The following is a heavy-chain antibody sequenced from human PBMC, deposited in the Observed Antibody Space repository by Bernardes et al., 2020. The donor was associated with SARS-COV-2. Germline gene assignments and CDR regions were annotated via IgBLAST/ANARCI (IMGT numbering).Heavy chain of an antibody. J-gene: IGHJ4*01. CDR3: ARDRGNYYEKDFDF. CDR2: ISSSTLYM. CDR1: GFTFSTYS. Sequence: GSLRLSCTASGFTFSTYSMSWVRQAPGTGLEWVSSISSSTLYMYYADSVKGRFTVSRDNVLNSLYLQMNSLRADDTAVYYCARDRGNYYEKDFDFWGRGTLVTVSS. D-gene: IGHD1-26*01. V-gene: IGHV3-21*01.